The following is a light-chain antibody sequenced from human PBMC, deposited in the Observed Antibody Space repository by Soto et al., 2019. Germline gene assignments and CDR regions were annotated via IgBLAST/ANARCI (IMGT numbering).Light chain of an antibody. J-gene: IGKJ2*01. V-gene: IGKV1-5*03. CDR1: QSITNY. Sequence: DIQMTQFPSFISASIGDRVTITSRASQSITNYLDWYQHRPGKAPKLLIYKASTLETGVPSRFSGSGSGTEFTLTISSLQPDDFATYYCHQHSGYSPYTFGQGTRLEIK. CDR3: HQHSGYSPYT. CDR2: KAS.